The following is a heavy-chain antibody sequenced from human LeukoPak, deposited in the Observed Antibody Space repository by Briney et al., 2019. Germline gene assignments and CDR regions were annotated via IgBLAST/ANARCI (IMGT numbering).Heavy chain of an antibody. D-gene: IGHD3-22*01. J-gene: IGHJ6*03. CDR2: ISSSSSTI. V-gene: IGHV3-48*01. Sequence: GGSLRLSCAASGFTFSSYEMNWVRQAPGKGLEWVSYISSSSSTIYYADSVKGRFTISRDNAKNSLYLQMNSLRAEDTAVYYCARDLLGYNYHYMDVWGKGTTVTVSS. CDR1: GFTFSSYE. CDR3: ARDLLGYNYHYMDV.